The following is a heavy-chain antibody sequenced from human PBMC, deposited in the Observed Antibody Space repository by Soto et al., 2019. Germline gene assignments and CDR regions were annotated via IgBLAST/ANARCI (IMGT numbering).Heavy chain of an antibody. CDR3: ARHPQGAHVFGGGFYSYMDV. J-gene: IGHJ6*03. CDR2: IYYSGST. Sequence: PSETLSLTCTVSGGFISSYYWSWIRQPPWKGLEWIGYIYYSGSTNYNPSLKSRVTISVDTSKNQFSLKLSSVTAADTAVYYCARHPQGAHVFGGGFYSYMDVGGKGTRVTVP. V-gene: IGHV4-59*08. D-gene: IGHD3-3*01. CDR1: GGFISSYY.